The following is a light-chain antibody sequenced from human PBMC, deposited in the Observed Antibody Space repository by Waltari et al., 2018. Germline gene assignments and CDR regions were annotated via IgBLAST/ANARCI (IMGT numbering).Light chain of an antibody. CDR2: KAS. V-gene: IGKV1-12*01. CDR3: QQYNSAPPWT. J-gene: IGKJ1*01. CDR1: QGISSW. Sequence: DIQMTQSPSSLSASLGDRVTITCRASQGISSWLACYQQKPGKAPKLLIYKASSLQSGVPSRFSGSVSGTDFTLTISILQAEDFATYYCQQYNSAPPWTFGQGTKVEIK.